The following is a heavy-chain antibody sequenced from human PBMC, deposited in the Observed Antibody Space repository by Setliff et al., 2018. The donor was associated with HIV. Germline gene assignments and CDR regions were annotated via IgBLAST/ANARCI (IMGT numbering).Heavy chain of an antibody. V-gene: IGHV1-69*13. J-gene: IGHJ4*02. Sequence: GASVKVSCKASGYTFISYGISWVRQAPGQGLEWVGGIIPLFGTSNYALKFQGRVTITANESTNTAHMELSSLRSVDTAMYYCATVFYYDSESFSLDYWGQGMLVTAPQ. D-gene: IGHD3-10*01. CDR2: IIPLFGTS. CDR1: GYTFISYG. CDR3: ATVFYYDSESFSLDY.